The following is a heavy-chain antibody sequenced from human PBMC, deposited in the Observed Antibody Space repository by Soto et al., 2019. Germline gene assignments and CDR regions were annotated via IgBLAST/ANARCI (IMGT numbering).Heavy chain of an antibody. Sequence: PGESLKISCKGSGYSFTSYWINWVRQATGQGLEWMGWMNPNTGNTGSTQTFQGRVTMTRNTSTTTAYMELSSLTSEDTAVYYCARNYSSSSSYFYYYIDVWGEGTTVTVSS. D-gene: IGHD6-6*01. V-gene: IGHV1-8*02. CDR3: ARNYSSSSSYFYYYIDV. CDR1: GYSFTSYW. CDR2: MNPNTGNT. J-gene: IGHJ6*03.